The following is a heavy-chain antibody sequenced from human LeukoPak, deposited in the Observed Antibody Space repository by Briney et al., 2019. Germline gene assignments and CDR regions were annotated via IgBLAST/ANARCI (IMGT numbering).Heavy chain of an antibody. CDR1: GGSFSGYY. D-gene: IGHD3-10*01. J-gene: IGHJ4*01. Sequence: PETFTLTCAVYGGSFSGYYWSWIRQPPGKGLEWIGEINHNGSTNYNPSLKSRVTISVDTSKNQFSLKLSSVTAADTAVYFCARGNYGSGSYYVVQFDYWGQGNLVTVSS. V-gene: IGHV4-34*01. CDR3: ARGNYGSGSYYVVQFDY. CDR2: INHNGST.